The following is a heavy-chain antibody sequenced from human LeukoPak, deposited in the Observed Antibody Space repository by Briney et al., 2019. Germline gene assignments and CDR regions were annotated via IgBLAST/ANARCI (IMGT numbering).Heavy chain of an antibody. CDR3: AKGGGLSSPIAN. CDR1: GFTFSSYS. D-gene: IGHD3/OR15-3a*01. Sequence: GRSLRLSCAASGFTFSSYSMNWVRQAPGKGLEWVSSISSSSSYIYYADSVKGRFTISRDNAKNSLYLQMNSLRAEDTAVYYCAKGGGLSSPIANWGQGTQVTVSS. V-gene: IGHV3-21*04. J-gene: IGHJ4*02. CDR2: ISSSSSYI.